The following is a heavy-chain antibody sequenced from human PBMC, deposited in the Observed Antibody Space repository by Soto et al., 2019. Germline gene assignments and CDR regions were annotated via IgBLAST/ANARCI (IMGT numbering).Heavy chain of an antibody. CDR2: INPNSGGT. J-gene: IGHJ3*02. V-gene: IGHV1-2*02. CDR1: GYTFTGYY. D-gene: IGHD2-21*02. Sequence: QVQLVKSGAEVKKPGASVKVSCKASGYTFTGYYMHWVRQAPGQGLEWMGWINPNSGGTNYAQKFQGRVTMTRDTSISTAYMELSRLRSDDSAVYYCARAIEVVVVTASTAFDIWGQGTMVTVSS. CDR3: ARAIEVVVVTASTAFDI.